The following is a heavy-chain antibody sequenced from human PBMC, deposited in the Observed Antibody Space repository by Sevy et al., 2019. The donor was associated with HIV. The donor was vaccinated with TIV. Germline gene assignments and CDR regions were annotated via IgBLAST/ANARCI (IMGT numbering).Heavy chain of an antibody. CDR2: INPNSGGT. V-gene: IGHV1-2*02. CDR1: GYTFTGYY. D-gene: IGHD6-13*01. J-gene: IGHJ4*02. CDR3: ARDPILSGYSSSWPFDY. Sequence: ASVKVSCKASGYTFTGYYMHWVRQAPGQGLEWMGWINPNSGGTNYPQKFQGRVTMTRDTSISTAYMELSRLRSDDTAVYYCARDPILSGYSSSWPFDYWGQGTLVTVSS.